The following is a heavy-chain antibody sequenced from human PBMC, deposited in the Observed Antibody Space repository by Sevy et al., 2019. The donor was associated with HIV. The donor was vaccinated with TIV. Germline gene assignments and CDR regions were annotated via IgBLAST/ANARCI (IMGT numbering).Heavy chain of an antibody. J-gene: IGHJ4*02. CDR3: AKGRIPSIGTLGPFDS. CDR1: GFSLSNYA. Sequence: GGSLRLSCAASGFSLSNYAMSWVRQAPGKGLEWISTKTGSAGVTYYAESVKGGFTISRDNSKNTLFLQMNSLRAEDTALYYCAKGRIPSIGTLGPFDSWGQGTLVTVSS. CDR2: KTGSAGVT. D-gene: IGHD6-6*01. V-gene: IGHV3-23*01.